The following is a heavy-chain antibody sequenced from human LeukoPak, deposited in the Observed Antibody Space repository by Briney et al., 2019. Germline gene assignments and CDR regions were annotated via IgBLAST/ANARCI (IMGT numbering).Heavy chain of an antibody. J-gene: IGHJ6*03. D-gene: IGHD2-15*01. CDR2: IIPIFGTA. CDR1: GGTFSSYA. CDR3: ASDSAANYYYYYMDV. Sequence: SVKVPCKASGGTFSSYAISWVRQAPGQGLEWMGGIIPIFGTANYAQKFQGRVTITTDESTSTAYMELSSLRSEDTAVYYCASDSAANYYYYYMDVWGKGTTVTVSS. V-gene: IGHV1-69*05.